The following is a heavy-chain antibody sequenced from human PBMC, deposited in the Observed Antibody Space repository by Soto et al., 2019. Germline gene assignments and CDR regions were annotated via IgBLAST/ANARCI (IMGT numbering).Heavy chain of an antibody. D-gene: IGHD3-10*01. Sequence: SETLSLTCTVSGGSISSYYWSWIRQPPGKGLEWIGYIYYSGSTNYNPSLKSRVTISVDTSKNQFSLKLSSVTAADTAVYYCARLGRGYYGMDVWGQGTTVTVSS. V-gene: IGHV4-59*08. J-gene: IGHJ6*02. CDR1: GGSISSYY. CDR2: IYYSGST. CDR3: ARLGRGYYGMDV.